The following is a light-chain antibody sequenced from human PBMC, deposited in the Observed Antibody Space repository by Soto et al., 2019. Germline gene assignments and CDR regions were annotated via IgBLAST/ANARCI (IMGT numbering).Light chain of an antibody. CDR2: RTS. J-gene: IGKJ1*01. V-gene: IGKV1-5*03. Sequence: DIQMTQSPSTLSAFVGERVTISCRASQSIGYWLAWYQQKPGEAPVLLIERTSSLQSGVPSRFFGSGSGTDFPLTITSLQPDDFGTYYCQQYSRYWTFGPGTKVEI. CDR3: QQYSRYWT. CDR1: QSIGYW.